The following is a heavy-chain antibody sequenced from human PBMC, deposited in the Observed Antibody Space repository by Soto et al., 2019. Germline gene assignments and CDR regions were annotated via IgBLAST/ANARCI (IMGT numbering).Heavy chain of an antibody. CDR2: SYYTGSS. V-gene: IGHV4-31*03. J-gene: IGHJ4*02. Sequence: LSLTCTVSGGSISSGGYYWSWIRQHPGKGLEWVGYSYYTGSSYYNPSLKSRVTISVDASKNQLSLKLSSVTAADTAVYYCARIGYGGNSGTDYWGQGTLVTVSS. CDR3: ARIGYGGNSGTDY. D-gene: IGHD4-17*01. CDR1: GGSISSGGYY.